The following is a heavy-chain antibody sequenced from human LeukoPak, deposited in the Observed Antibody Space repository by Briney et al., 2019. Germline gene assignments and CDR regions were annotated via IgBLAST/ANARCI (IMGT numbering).Heavy chain of an antibody. CDR3: ARGAVVYAYFDY. J-gene: IGHJ4*02. V-gene: IGHV3-30*04. CDR2: ISYDGSNK. Sequence: GGSLRLSCAASGFTFSSYAMHWVRQAPGKGLEWVAVISYDGSNKYYADSVKGRFTISRDNSKNTLYLQMNSLRAEDTAVYYCARGAVVYAYFDYWGQGTLVTVSS. D-gene: IGHD2-8*02. CDR1: GFTFSSYA.